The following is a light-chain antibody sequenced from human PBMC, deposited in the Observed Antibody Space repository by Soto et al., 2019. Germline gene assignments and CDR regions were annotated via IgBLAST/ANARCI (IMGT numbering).Light chain of an antibody. J-gene: IGLJ2*01. CDR1: NSDVCAYNY. CDR2: VVS. CDR3: SSYTNNGTHVV. V-gene: IGLV2-14*03. Sequence: QSALTPPASVSGSPGQSITISCTGTNSDVCAYNYVSWYQHHPGKAPKLMIYVVSHRPSRISDRFSGSKSGNTASLTISGLQAEDEADYYCSSYTNNGTHVVFGGGTKRTVL.